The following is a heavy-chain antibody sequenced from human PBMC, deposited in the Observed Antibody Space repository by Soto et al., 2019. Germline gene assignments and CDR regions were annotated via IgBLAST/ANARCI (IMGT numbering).Heavy chain of an antibody. D-gene: IGHD2-2*01. CDR2: IDPYETGI. V-gene: IGHV3-74*01. CDR3: TCDTFGSRDS. Sequence: VGSLRLSGAASGFAFSRYWMHWVRQAPGKGLVWVSRIDPYETGINYADSVKGRFTISRDNAKNTLYLQMNSLRAEYTAVYYCTCDTFGSRDSWGQGTLVTVSS. J-gene: IGHJ4*02. CDR1: GFAFSRYW.